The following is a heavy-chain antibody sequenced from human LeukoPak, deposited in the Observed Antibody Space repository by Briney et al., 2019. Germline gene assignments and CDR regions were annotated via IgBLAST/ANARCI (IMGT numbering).Heavy chain of an antibody. D-gene: IGHD5-18*01. CDR2: ISYDGSNK. J-gene: IGHJ4*02. CDR1: GVSFSSYD. V-gene: IGHV3-30*04. CDR3: ATVAKHNTAMVNSLGY. Sequence: SGGSLRLSCAAYGVSFSSYDMHWARQAPGKGLEWVAVISYDGSNKYYADSVKGRFTLSRDNSKNTLYLQMNSLRAEDTAVYYCATVAKHNTAMVNSLGYWGQGTLVTVSS.